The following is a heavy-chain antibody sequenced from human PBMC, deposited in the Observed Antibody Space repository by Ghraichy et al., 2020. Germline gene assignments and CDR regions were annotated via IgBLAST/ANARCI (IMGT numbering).Heavy chain of an antibody. Sequence: GGSLRLSCAASGLTFINAWMSLVRQAPGKGLECVGRIKSQIDGGTTDYAAPVKGRFSISRDDSKNMLYLQMNSLKAEDTAVYYCVTDPVGMWEAYWGQGTLVTVSS. D-gene: IGHD1-26*01. CDR2: IKSQIDGGTT. V-gene: IGHV3-15*01. CDR3: VTDPVGMWEAY. CDR1: GLTFINAW. J-gene: IGHJ4*02.